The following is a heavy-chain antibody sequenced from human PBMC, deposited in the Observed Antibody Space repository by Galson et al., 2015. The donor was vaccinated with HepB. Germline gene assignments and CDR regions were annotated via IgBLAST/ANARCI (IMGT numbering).Heavy chain of an antibody. J-gene: IGHJ3*02. CDR3: TRDIFGDGAFDI. D-gene: IGHD3-16*01. V-gene: IGHV3-53*04. Sequence: PRLPHGAAGFIVSSAYMNWGRQAPGQGLEWVAVMSSAVSACYADALKGRFTISRHNSKNTLYLQMNRVTTEDTAMYYCTRDIFGDGAFDIWGQGTMVTVSA. CDR1: GFIVSSAY. CDR2: MSSAVSA.